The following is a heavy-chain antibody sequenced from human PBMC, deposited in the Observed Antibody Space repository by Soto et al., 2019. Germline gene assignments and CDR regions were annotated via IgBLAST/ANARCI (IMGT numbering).Heavy chain of an antibody. CDR3: ARHSKKPGDFDYYYGMDV. J-gene: IGHJ6*02. D-gene: IGHD3-3*01. V-gene: IGHV4-61*05. CDR1: GDTISTGGYT. CDR2: IYYRGNT. Sequence: SETLSLTCDVSGDTISTGGYTWAWIRQPPGKGLEWIANIYYRGNTNYNPSFESRVTISIDTSKNQFSLKLNSMTAADTAVYYCARHSKKPGDFDYYYGMDVWGQGTTVTVSS.